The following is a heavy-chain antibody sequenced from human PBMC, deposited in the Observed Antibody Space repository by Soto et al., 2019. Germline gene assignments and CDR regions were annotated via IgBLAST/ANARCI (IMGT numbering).Heavy chain of an antibody. V-gene: IGHV1-69*01. D-gene: IGHD3-10*01. J-gene: IGHJ4*02. Sequence: QVQLVQSGAEVKKPGSSVKVSCNASGGTFSSYAISWVRQAPGQGLEWMGGIIPIFGTANYAQKFQGRVTITADESTSTAYMELSSLRSEDTAVYYCARDRSDYCGSGSYSFDYWGQGTLVTVSS. CDR3: ARDRSDYCGSGSYSFDY. CDR1: GGTFSSYA. CDR2: IIPIFGTA.